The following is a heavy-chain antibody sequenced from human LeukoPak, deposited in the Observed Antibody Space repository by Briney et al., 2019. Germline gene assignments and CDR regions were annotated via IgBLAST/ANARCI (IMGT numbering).Heavy chain of an antibody. Sequence: ASVTVSCKVSGYTLTELSMHWVRQAPGKGLEWMGGFDPEDGETIYAQKFQSRVTMTEDTSTDTAYMELSSLRSEDTAVYYCATVENDSSGYLVYWGQGTLVTVSS. D-gene: IGHD3-22*01. J-gene: IGHJ4*02. CDR3: ATVENDSSGYLVY. CDR1: GYTLTELS. CDR2: FDPEDGET. V-gene: IGHV1-24*01.